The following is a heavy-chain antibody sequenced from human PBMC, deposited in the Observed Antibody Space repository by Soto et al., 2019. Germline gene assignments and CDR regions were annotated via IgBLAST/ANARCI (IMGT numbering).Heavy chain of an antibody. D-gene: IGHD2-21*02. Sequence: EVQLVQSGAEVKKPGESLKISCKGSGYSFTSYWIVWVRQMPGKGLEWMGIIYPGDSETRYSPSLQGQVTMSADKSTSTASLQWSSMKASDTAMYYCARRSYCDGDCTRRPYDYYGMDVWGQGTTVTVSS. J-gene: IGHJ6*02. CDR2: IYPGDSET. CDR3: ARRSYCDGDCTRRPYDYYGMDV. V-gene: IGHV5-51*01. CDR1: GYSFTSYW.